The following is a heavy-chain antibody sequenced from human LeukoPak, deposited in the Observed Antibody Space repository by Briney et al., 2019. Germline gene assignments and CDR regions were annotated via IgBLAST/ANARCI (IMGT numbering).Heavy chain of an antibody. CDR3: VRSGFYTYQYYFMDI. CDR2: ISGSGGST. D-gene: IGHD3-3*01. J-gene: IGHJ6*03. Sequence: PGGSLRLSCAASGFTFGNYAVSWVRQSPEKGLEWVSRISGSGGSTFYADSVKGRFTISRDNSRNTMYLQMTSLRAEDTAVYYCVRSGFYTYQYYFMDIWGRGTTVTVSS. CDR1: GFTFGNYA. V-gene: IGHV3-23*01.